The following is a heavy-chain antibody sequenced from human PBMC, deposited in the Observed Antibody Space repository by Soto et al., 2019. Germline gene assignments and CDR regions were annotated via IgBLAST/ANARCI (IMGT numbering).Heavy chain of an antibody. J-gene: IGHJ6*02. CDR1: GDSVSSNSAA. D-gene: IGHD3-16*01. CDR2: TYYRSKWYN. Sequence: SQTLSLTCAISGDSVSSNSAAWNWIRQSPSRGLEWLGRTYYRSKWYNDYAVSVKSRITINPDTSKNQFSLQLNSVTPEDTAVYYCARVRLDWGWYHYYGMDVWGQGTTVTVSS. V-gene: IGHV6-1*01. CDR3: ARVRLDWGWYHYYGMDV.